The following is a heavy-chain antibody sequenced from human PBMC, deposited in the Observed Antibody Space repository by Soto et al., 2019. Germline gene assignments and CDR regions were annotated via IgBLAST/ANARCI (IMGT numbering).Heavy chain of an antibody. V-gene: IGHV4-59*01. D-gene: IGHD3-10*01. CDR1: GTSIRGYY. CDR2: IYYTGTT. Sequence: KPSETLSLTCSVSGTSIRGYYWTWIRQPPGKGLEWIGYIYYTGTTKYNPSLKSRVTISVDTSKNQFSLRLKSVTAADTAVYYCAREVSSFGSNHFDSWGQGALVTVSS. CDR3: AREVSSFGSNHFDS. J-gene: IGHJ4*02.